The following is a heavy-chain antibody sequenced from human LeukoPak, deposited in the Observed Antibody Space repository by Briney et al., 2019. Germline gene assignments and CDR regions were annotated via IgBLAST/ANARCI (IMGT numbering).Heavy chain of an antibody. Sequence: PSEILSLTCAVSGTSFSSYYWSWIRQPPGKGLEWIGEVNHSGYTNDNPSLKSRVTISVDTSKNQFSLRLRSVTAADTAVYFCARMTTGHDFWGQGTLVTVSS. CDR3: ARMTTGHDF. J-gene: IGHJ4*02. D-gene: IGHD4-17*01. CDR2: VNHSGYT. V-gene: IGHV4-34*01. CDR1: GTSFSSYY.